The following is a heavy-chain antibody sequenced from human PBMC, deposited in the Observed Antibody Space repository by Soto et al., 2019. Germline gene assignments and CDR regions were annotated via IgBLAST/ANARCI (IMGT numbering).Heavy chain of an antibody. CDR3: ARGGASSRWLDP. D-gene: IGHD3-10*01. J-gene: IGHJ5*02. CDR1: GGSISSYF. V-gene: IGHV4-59*01. CDR2: IYYNGNT. Sequence: SETLSLTCTVSGGSISSYFRSWIRQSPGKGLEWIGYIYYNGNTNYNPSLASRVTISVDTSKNHFSLKLNSVTVADTAVYYCARGGASSRWLDPWGQGTLVTVSS.